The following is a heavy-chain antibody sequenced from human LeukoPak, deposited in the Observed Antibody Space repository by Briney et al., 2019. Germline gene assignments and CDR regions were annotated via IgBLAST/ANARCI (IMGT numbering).Heavy chain of an antibody. Sequence: PGRSLRLSCAASGFTFSSYGMHWVRQAPGKGLEWVAVISYDGSNKYYADSVKGRFTISRDNSKNTLFLQMNSLRVEDTAVYYCARDQEEYCTGGSCYEFDYWGQGTLVTVSS. CDR1: GFTFSSYG. J-gene: IGHJ4*02. CDR3: ARDQEEYCTGGSCYEFDY. D-gene: IGHD2-15*01. V-gene: IGHV3-30*03. CDR2: ISYDGSNK.